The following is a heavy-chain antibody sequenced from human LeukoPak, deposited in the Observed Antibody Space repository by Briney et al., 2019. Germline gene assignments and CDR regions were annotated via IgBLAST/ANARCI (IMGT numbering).Heavy chain of an antibody. CDR3: ARDWNGSGTAFDH. Sequence: GGSLRLSCAASGFSFSAYWMSWVRQAPGKGLEWVANIKVDGTEKYYVDSVKGRFTISRDNAKNSLSLQMSGLRAEDTAVYYCARDWNGSGTAFDHWGQGTLVTVSS. CDR2: IKVDGTEK. CDR1: GFSFSAYW. D-gene: IGHD1-1*01. J-gene: IGHJ4*02. V-gene: IGHV3-7*05.